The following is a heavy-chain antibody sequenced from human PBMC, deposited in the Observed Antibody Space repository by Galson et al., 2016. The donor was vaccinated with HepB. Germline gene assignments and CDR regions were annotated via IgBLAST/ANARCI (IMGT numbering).Heavy chain of an antibody. D-gene: IGHD6-13*01. CDR3: ARGVWFSSSWYFDS. J-gene: IGHJ4*02. CDR1: GFTFSSYS. Sequence: SLRLSCAASGFTFSSYSMNWVRQAPGKGLEWVSSISSSSGYIYYADSVKGRFTISSDNAKNSLYLQMNSLRAEDTAVYYCARGVWFSSSWYFDSWGQGTLVTVSS. CDR2: ISSSSGYI. V-gene: IGHV3-21*01.